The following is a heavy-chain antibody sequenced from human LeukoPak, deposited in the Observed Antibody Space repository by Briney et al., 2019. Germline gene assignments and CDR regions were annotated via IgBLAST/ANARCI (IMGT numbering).Heavy chain of an antibody. CDR3: ARTYYDFWSGYYYYYSMDV. CDR2: ISSSGSTI. J-gene: IGHJ6*02. D-gene: IGHD3-3*01. Sequence: GGSLRLSCAASGFTFSDYYMSWIRQAPGKGLEWVSYISSSGSTIYYADSVKGRFTISRDNAKNSLYLQMNSLRAEDTAVYYCARTYYDFWSGYYYYYSMDVWGQGTTVTVSS. CDR1: GFTFSDYY. V-gene: IGHV3-11*01.